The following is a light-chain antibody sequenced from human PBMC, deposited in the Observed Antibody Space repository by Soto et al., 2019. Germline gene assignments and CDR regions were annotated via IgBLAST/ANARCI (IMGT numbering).Light chain of an antibody. V-gene: IGLV1-47*02. CDR3: AAWDASLSACV. CDR2: YNN. CDR1: DSNIGSNS. Sequence: LTQPPSASGTAGQVVTISCSGGDSNIGSNSVYWYQHLPRMAPKLLIYYNNQRPSGVPDRFSGSRSGTSASLAIVGLRSEDEAVYYCAAWDASLSACVFGNGTKVTVL. J-gene: IGLJ1*01.